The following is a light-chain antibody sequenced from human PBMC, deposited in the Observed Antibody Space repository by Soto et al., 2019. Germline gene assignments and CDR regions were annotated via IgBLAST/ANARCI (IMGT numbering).Light chain of an antibody. CDR3: QQYNSYSRT. J-gene: IGKJ2*01. V-gene: IGKV1-5*03. CDR2: KAS. Sequence: DIQMTQSPSTLSGSVGDRVTITCWASQTISSWLAWYQQKPGKAPKLLIYKASSLESGVPSRFSGSGSGTEFTLTISSLQPDDFATYYCQQYNSYSRTFGQGTKLEIK. CDR1: QTISSW.